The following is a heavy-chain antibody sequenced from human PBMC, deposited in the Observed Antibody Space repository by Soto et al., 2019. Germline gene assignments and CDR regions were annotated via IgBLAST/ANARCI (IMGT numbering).Heavy chain of an antibody. Sequence: VQLVESGGGLVKPGGSLRLSCAASGFTFSDSYMSWIRQAPGKGLEWISYITFSGNTVYYADSLKGRFTISRDNAKNSLYMQMNRLRAEDTAVYYCARVSWREKYGMDVWGQGTTVNVSS. V-gene: IGHV3-11*04. CDR2: ITFSGNTV. CDR3: ARVSWREKYGMDV. CDR1: GFTFSDSY. J-gene: IGHJ6*02.